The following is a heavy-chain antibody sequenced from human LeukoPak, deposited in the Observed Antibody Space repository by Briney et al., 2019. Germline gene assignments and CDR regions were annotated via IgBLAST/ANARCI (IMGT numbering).Heavy chain of an antibody. CDR1: GGSFSNAGYY. D-gene: IGHD3-10*01. J-gene: IGHJ4*02. CDR2: IYHSGTT. Sequence: SQTLPLTCTVSGGSFSNAGYYWSWIRQPPGKGLEWIGYIYHSGTTYYNPSLKGRVTISVDRSKNHFSLKLTSVTAADTAVYYCARAYYYGSGSYGLDYWGQGTLVTVSS. V-gene: IGHV4-30-2*01. CDR3: ARAYYYGSGSYGLDY.